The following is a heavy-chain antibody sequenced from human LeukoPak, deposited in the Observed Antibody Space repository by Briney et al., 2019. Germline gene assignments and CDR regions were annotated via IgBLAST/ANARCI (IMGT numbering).Heavy chain of an antibody. D-gene: IGHD6-19*01. CDR3: ARDPGIAVAGFDY. Sequence: SETLSLTCAVSDYSISSGYYWGLIRQPPGKGLEWIGSIYHSGSTYYNPSLKSRVTISVDTSKNQFSLKLSSVTAADTAVYYCARDPGIAVAGFDYWGQGTLVTVSS. CDR1: DYSISSGYY. CDR2: IYHSGST. J-gene: IGHJ4*02. V-gene: IGHV4-38-2*02.